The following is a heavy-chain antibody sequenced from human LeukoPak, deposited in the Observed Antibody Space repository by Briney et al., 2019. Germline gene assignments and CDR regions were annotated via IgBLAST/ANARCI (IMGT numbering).Heavy chain of an antibody. CDR2: IKSDGSTT. V-gene: IGHV3-74*01. D-gene: IGHD5-18*01. CDR1: GYTFSSYW. Sequence: GGSLRLSCAASGYTFSSYWMHWVRQAPGKGLVWVSRIKSDGSTTTYADSVKGRFTISRDNAKNTLYLQMNSLRAEDTAVYYCARVVDTHFDYWGQGTLVTVSS. J-gene: IGHJ4*02. CDR3: ARVVDTHFDY.